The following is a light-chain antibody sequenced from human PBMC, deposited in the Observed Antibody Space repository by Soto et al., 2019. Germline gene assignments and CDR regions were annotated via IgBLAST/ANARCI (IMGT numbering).Light chain of an antibody. V-gene: IGKV1-13*02. CDR3: QQFNSYPIT. Sequence: AIQLTQSPSSLSASVGDRVTITCRASQDIRGALAWYQQKPGKAPKILIYDVSTLESGVPSRFSGSSSGTDVTLTISSLQPLDFATYYCQQFNSYPITFGQGTRLEIK. CDR1: QDIRGA. J-gene: IGKJ5*01. CDR2: DVS.